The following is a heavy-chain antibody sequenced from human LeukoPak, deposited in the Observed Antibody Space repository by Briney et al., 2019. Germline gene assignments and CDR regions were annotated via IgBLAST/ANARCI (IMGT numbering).Heavy chain of an antibody. CDR2: ISNSSSYI. Sequence: GGSLRLSCAASGFTFSSYAMSWVRQAPGKGLEWVSSISNSSSYIYYADSVKGRFTISRDNAKNSLYLQMNSLRAEDTAVYYCARDRVTHLKDYYYMDVWGKGTTVTVSS. J-gene: IGHJ6*03. CDR1: GFTFSSYA. D-gene: IGHD2-21*02. V-gene: IGHV3-21*01. CDR3: ARDRVTHLKDYYYMDV.